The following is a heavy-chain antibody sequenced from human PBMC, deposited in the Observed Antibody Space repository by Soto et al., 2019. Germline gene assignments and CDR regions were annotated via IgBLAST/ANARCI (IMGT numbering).Heavy chain of an antibody. CDR1: GYTFTSYG. CDR3: AVHDAFDI. D-gene: IGHD1-1*01. CDR2: MSANNGNT. V-gene: IGHV1-18*01. Sequence: ASVKVSCKASGYTFTSYGLSWVRQATGQGLEWMGWMSANNGNTNYAQKLQGRVTMTTNTSTSTAYMELSSLRSDDTAVYYCAVHDAFDIWGQGTMVTVSS. J-gene: IGHJ3*02.